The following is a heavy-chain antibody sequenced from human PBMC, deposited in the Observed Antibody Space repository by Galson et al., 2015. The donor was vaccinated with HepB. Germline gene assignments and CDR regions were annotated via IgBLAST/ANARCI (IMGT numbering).Heavy chain of an antibody. Sequence: SVKVSCKASGYTFTSYGISWVRQAPGQGLEWMGWISAYNDNTNYAQKLQGRVTMTTDTSTNTAYKELRSLRSDDTAVYYCARDQVGATGDYWGQGTLVTVSS. CDR2: ISAYNDNT. D-gene: IGHD1-26*01. CDR3: ARDQVGATGDY. V-gene: IGHV1-18*01. J-gene: IGHJ4*02. CDR1: GYTFTSYG.